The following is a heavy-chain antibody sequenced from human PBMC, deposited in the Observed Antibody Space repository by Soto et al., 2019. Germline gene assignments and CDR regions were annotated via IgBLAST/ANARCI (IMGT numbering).Heavy chain of an antibody. D-gene: IGHD5-12*01. CDR3: ARDLNTGYVGEY. Sequence: QVQLVESGGGVVQPGTSLRLSCVASGFTFSASGMHWVRQTPGKGLEWVAIIWFDGSKQYYADSVKGRFTVSRDNPGSTLCLQMNDLRTEDTAMYYCARDLNTGYVGEYWGQGALVVFSS. J-gene: IGHJ4*02. CDR1: GFTFSASG. V-gene: IGHV3-33*01. CDR2: IWFDGSKQ.